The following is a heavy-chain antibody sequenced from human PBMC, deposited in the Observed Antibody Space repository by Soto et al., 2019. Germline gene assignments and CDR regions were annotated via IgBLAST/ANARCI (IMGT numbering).Heavy chain of an antibody. D-gene: IGHD2-15*01. CDR1: GGTFSSYA. V-gene: IGHV1-69*13. J-gene: IGHJ6*02. Sequence: ASVKVSCKASGGTFSSYAISWVRQAPGQGLEWMGGIIPIFGTANYAQKFQGRVTITADESTSTAYMELSSLRSEDTAVYYCARSGKGVGYCSGGSCYGMDVWG. CDR3: ARSGKGVGYCSGGSCYGMDV. CDR2: IIPIFGTA.